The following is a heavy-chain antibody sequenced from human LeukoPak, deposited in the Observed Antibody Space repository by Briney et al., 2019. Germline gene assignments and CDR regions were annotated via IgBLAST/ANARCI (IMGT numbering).Heavy chain of an antibody. CDR1: GFTFSSYA. D-gene: IGHD6-19*01. J-gene: IGHJ4*02. CDR3: ARPYSSGWYELGY. CDR2: ISGSGGST. Sequence: GGSLRLSCAASGFTFSSYAMSWVRQAPGKGLEWVSAISGSGGSTYYADSVKGRFTISRDNAKNSLYLQMNSLRAEDTAVYYCARPYSSGWYELGYWGQGTLVTVSS. V-gene: IGHV3-23*01.